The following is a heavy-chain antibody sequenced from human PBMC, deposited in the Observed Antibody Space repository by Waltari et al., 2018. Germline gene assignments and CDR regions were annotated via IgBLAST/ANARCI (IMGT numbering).Heavy chain of an antibody. Sequence: VQLQESGPGLVKPSETLSLTCTVSGGSISSHYWSWIRQPPGKGLEWIGYIYYSGSTNYNPSLKSRVTISVDTSKNQFSLKLSSVTAADTAVYYCARASGSYLGWFDPWGQGTLVTVSS. V-gene: IGHV4-59*11. CDR1: GGSISSHY. CDR2: IYYSGST. CDR3: ARASGSYLGWFDP. J-gene: IGHJ5*02. D-gene: IGHD3-10*01.